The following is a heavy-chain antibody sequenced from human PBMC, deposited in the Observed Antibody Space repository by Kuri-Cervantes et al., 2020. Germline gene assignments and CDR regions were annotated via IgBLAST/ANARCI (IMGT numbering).Heavy chain of an antibody. J-gene: IGHJ4*02. CDR3: AREPLPTNVWLNFDF. Sequence: ASVKVSCKASGYSFTSHYIHWVRQVPGQGLEWMGTINPSGGGTNYAHNFQGRVTMTRDTSTSTVYMELSSLRSGDTAVYYCAREPLPTNVWLNFDFWGQGTLVISPQ. V-gene: IGHV1-46*01. CDR2: INPSGGGT. D-gene: IGHD3-16*01. CDR1: GYSFTSHY.